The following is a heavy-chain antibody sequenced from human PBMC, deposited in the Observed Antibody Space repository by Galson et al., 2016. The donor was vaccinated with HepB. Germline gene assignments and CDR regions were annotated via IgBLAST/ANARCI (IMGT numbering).Heavy chain of an antibody. V-gene: IGHV3-23*01. J-gene: IGHJ6*02. CDR2: VNSGGGT. D-gene: IGHD2-2*01. CDR3: AKGGCASPSCHVSSYYRYGMDV. Sequence: SLRLSCAASGFTCGDYTITWVRQPPGKGLEWVSAVNSGGGTTYADSVKGRFATSRDNSKNTVYLQMSSLRVEDTAVYYCAKGGCASPSCHVSSYYRYGMDVWGQGTTVSVS. CDR1: GFTCGDYT.